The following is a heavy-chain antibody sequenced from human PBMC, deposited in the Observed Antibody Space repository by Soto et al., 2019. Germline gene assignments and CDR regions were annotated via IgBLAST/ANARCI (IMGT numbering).Heavy chain of an antibody. J-gene: IGHJ5*02. D-gene: IGHD1-1*01. Sequence: GGSLRLSCAASGFTFFDYAMSWVRQAPGKGLEWVSAISGSGGSTSYADSVKGRFTISRDNSNNTLYLQMNSLRAEDTAIYYYAKGSSTTPSAWFDPWGQGTLVTVSS. V-gene: IGHV3-23*01. CDR3: AKGSSTTPSAWFDP. CDR2: ISGSGGST. CDR1: GFTFFDYA.